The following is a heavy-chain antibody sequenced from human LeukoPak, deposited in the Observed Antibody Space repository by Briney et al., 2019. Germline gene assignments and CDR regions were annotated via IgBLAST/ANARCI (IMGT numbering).Heavy chain of an antibody. D-gene: IGHD6-19*01. Sequence: SETLSLTCNVSGGSITSTSYYWGWIRQPPGQGLEWLGNIYYTGTTYYNPSLKSRLTISVDTSKNQFSLRLTSVTAADTAVYYCARSIAVAGLNWFDPWGQGTLVTVSS. CDR1: GGSITSTSYY. J-gene: IGHJ5*02. CDR3: ARSIAVAGLNWFDP. CDR2: IYYTGTT. V-gene: IGHV4-39*07.